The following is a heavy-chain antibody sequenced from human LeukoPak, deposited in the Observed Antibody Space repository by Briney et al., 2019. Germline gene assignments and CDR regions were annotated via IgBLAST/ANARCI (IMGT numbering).Heavy chain of an antibody. Sequence: PGGSLRLSCAASGFTFSSYSMNWVRQAPGKGLEWVSSISSSSSYIYYADSVKGRFTISRDNAKNSLYLQMNSLRAEDTAVYYCARDLHITAAGRFNDAFDIWGQGTMVTVSS. V-gene: IGHV3-21*01. D-gene: IGHD6-13*01. CDR3: ARDLHITAAGRFNDAFDI. CDR1: GFTFSSYS. CDR2: ISSSSSYI. J-gene: IGHJ3*02.